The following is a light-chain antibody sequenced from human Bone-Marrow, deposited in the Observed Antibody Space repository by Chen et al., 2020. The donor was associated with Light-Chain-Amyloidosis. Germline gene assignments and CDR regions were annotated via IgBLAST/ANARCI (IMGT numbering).Light chain of an antibody. J-gene: IGLJ2*01. CDR1: DLPTKY. V-gene: IGLV3-25*03. CDR2: RDT. Sequence: SYELTQPPSVSVSPGQTARITCYGDDLPTKYAYCYQQKPGQAPVLVIHRDTERPSGISERFSGSCSGTTATLTISGVQAEDEADYHCQSADSSGNDEVIFGGGTKLTVL. CDR3: QSADSSGNDEVI.